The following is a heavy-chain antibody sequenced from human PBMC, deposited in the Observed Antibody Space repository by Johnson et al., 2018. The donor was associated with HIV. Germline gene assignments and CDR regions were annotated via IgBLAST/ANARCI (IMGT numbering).Heavy chain of an antibody. J-gene: IGHJ3*02. CDR2: ISWNSGSI. CDR3: ARGGLGYQNIHDPFDI. Sequence: EVLLLESGGGLVQPGGSLRLSCAASGFTFDDYAMHWVRQPPGKGLEWVSGISWNSGSIGHADSVKGRFTISRDNAKNSLYLQMNSLRAEDTALYFCARGGLGYQNIHDPFDIWGQGTMVTVSS. V-gene: IGHV3-9*01. D-gene: IGHD2-2*01. CDR1: GFTFDDYA.